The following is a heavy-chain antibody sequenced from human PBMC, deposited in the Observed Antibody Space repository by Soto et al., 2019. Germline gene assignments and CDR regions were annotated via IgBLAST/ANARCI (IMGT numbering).Heavy chain of an antibody. Sequence: EVQLVESGEGLAQPGGSLRLSCAASGFTFSNYAMHWVRQAPGKGLEYVSAISGNGFSTYYGDSVRGRFIISRDNSKNTLYLQMGSLRAEDMAVYYCARGPSTVATWLDYWGQGTLVTVSS. CDR3: ARGPSTVATWLDY. CDR1: GFTFSNYA. D-gene: IGHD4-17*01. J-gene: IGHJ4*02. CDR2: ISGNGFST. V-gene: IGHV3-64*02.